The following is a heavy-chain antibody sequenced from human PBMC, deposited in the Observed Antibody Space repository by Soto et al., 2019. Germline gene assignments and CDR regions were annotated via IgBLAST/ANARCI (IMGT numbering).Heavy chain of an antibody. J-gene: IGHJ4*02. CDR2: IYYSGST. Sequence: PSETLSLTCTVSGGSISSSSYYWGWIRQPPGKGLEWIGTIYYSGSTYYNPSLKSRVTISVDTSKNQFSLKLSSVTAADTAVYYCARQKDSYCGSGYYGRYYFDYWGQGTLXTVSS. V-gene: IGHV4-39*01. CDR3: ARQKDSYCGSGYYGRYYFDY. CDR1: GGSISSSSYY. D-gene: IGHD3-22*01.